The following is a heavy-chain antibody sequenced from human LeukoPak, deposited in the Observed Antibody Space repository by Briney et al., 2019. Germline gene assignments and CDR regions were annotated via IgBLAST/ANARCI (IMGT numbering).Heavy chain of an antibody. CDR3: ARGIAVAGIWGPFDY. D-gene: IGHD6-19*01. Sequence: GGSLRLSCAASGLTVSSNYMSWVRHAPGKALEGVSVINSGGSTYYADSVKGRFTTSTDNTKNTLYPQMNSLRAEDTAVYYCARGIAVAGIWGPFDYWGQGTLVPVSS. CDR2: INSGGST. V-gene: IGHV3-53*01. CDR1: GLTVSSNY. J-gene: IGHJ4*02.